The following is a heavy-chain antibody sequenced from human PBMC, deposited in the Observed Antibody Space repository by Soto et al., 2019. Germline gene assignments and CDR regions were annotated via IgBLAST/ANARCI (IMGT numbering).Heavy chain of an antibody. D-gene: IGHD3-10*01. CDR2: ISQDGSEK. CDR1: GFTFRSYW. Sequence: GGSLRLSCAASGFTFRSYWMSWVRQAPGRGLEWVATISQDGSEKYYVDSVKGRFTTSKDNAQNSLYLQMSSLRAEDTAVYYWAIHISYLLGSPGDFHTWGQGSQIIVSS. V-gene: IGHV3-7*05. J-gene: IGHJ5*02. CDR3: AIHISYLLGSPGDFHT.